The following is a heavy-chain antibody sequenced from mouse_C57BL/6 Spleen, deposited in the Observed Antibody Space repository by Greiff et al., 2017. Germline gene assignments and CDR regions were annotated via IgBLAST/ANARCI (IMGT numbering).Heavy chain of an antibody. CDR1: GYTFTDYY. V-gene: IGHV1-26*01. D-gene: IGHD3-2*02. J-gene: IGHJ2*01. Sequence: EVQLQQSGPELVKPGASVKISCKASGYTFTDYYMNWVKQSHGKSLEWIGDINPNNGGTSYNQKFKGKATLTVDKSSSTAYMELRSLTSEDSAVYYCARRDSSGYVNYFDYWGQGTTLTVSS. CDR3: ARRDSSGYVNYFDY. CDR2: INPNNGGT.